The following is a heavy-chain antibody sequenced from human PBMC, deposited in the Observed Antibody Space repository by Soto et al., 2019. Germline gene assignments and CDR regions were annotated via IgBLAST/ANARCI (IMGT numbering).Heavy chain of an antibody. Sequence: EVQLVESGGGLVQPGGSLKLSCAASGFTFSGSAMHWVRQASGKGLEWVGRIRSKANSYATAYAASVKGRFTISRDDSKNTAYLQMNSLKTEDTAVYYCTRPPVCISTSCYLGGQGTLVTVSS. CDR2: IRSKANSYAT. D-gene: IGHD2-2*01. CDR3: TRPPVCISTSCYL. CDR1: GFTFSGSA. J-gene: IGHJ4*02. V-gene: IGHV3-73*01.